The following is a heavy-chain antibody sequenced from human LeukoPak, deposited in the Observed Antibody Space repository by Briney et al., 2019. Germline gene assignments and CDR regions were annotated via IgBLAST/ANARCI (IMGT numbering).Heavy chain of an antibody. CDR2: ISSSGSTI. CDR1: GFTFSSYE. CDR3: ARFPRRLLWFGEHTGRGEYYFDY. Sequence: GGSLRLSCAASGFTFSSYEMNWVRQAPGKGLEWVSYISSSGSTIYYADSVKGRFTISRDNAKNSLCLQMNSLRAEDTAVYYCARFPRRLLWFGEHTGRGEYYFDYWGQGTLVTVSS. D-gene: IGHD3-10*01. V-gene: IGHV3-48*03. J-gene: IGHJ4*02.